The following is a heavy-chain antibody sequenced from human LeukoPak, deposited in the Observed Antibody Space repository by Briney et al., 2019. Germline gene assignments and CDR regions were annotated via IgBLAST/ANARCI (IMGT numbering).Heavy chain of an antibody. Sequence: ASVKVSCKASGYTFTSCYMHWVRQAPGQGLEWVGTINPSGGNTNHAQKFQGRVTMTRDMSTSTVYMELSSLRSEDTAVYYCARVAGPRDYWGQGTLVTVSS. CDR1: GYTFTSCY. CDR3: ARVAGPRDY. J-gene: IGHJ4*02. CDR2: INPSGGNT. V-gene: IGHV1-46*01.